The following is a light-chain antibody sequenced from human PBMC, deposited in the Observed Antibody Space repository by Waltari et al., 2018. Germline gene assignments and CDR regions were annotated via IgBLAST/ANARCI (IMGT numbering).Light chain of an antibody. CDR3: QQYNGYSGT. CDR1: QSIRSW. Sequence: DIQMNQSTSALSASVGDRVMITCRASQSIRSWLAWYQQKAGKAPKLLIYKASTLPSGVPSRFSGSGSGTEFTLTISSLQPDDSATYYCQQYNGYSGTFGGGTKVEI. CDR2: KAS. V-gene: IGKV1-5*03. J-gene: IGKJ4*01.